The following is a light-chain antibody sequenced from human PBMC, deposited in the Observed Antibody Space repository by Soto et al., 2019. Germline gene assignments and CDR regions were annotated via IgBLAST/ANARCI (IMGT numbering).Light chain of an antibody. CDR3: QQYCSSPRWT. CDR2: GAS. V-gene: IGKV3-20*01. J-gene: IGKJ1*01. CDR1: QSVSSSY. Sequence: EIVLTQSPGTLSLSPGERATLSCRASQSVSSSYLAWYQQTPGQAPRLLIYGASSRATGIPDRFSGSGSGTDFTLTISRLEPEDFAVYYCQQYCSSPRWTFGQGTKVEIK.